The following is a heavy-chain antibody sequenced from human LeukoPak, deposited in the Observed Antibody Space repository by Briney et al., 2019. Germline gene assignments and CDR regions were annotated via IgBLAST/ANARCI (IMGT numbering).Heavy chain of an antibody. CDR1: GFTFGSYE. Sequence: PGGSLRLSCEASGFTFGSYEMTWVRQAPGKGLVWVSRLNSDGSSTVYADSVKGRFTISRDNAENKLYLQMNSLRVEDTAVYYCARVALSQGLDAWGQGTLVTVSS. J-gene: IGHJ5*02. D-gene: IGHD3-10*01. CDR3: ARVALSQGLDA. V-gene: IGHV3-74*01. CDR2: LNSDGSST.